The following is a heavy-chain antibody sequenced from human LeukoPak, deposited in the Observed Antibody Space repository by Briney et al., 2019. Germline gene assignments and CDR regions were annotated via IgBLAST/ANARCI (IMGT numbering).Heavy chain of an antibody. CDR1: GGSISSSNW. Sequence: SGTLSLTCAVSGGSISSSNWWSWVRQPPGKGLEWIGEIYHSGSTNYNPSLKSRVTISVDKSKNQFSLKLSSVTAADTAVYYCARGQGAPNYYDSSGYYWWNKKAYYFDYWGQGTLVTVSS. J-gene: IGHJ4*02. CDR2: IYHSGST. D-gene: IGHD3-22*01. V-gene: IGHV4-4*02. CDR3: ARGQGAPNYYDSSGYYWWNKKAYYFDY.